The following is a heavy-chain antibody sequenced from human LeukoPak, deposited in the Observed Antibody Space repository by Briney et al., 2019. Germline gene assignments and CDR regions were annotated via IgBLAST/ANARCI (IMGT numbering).Heavy chain of an antibody. CDR3: ARDGVGATITNNWFDP. CDR1: GYTFTGYY. V-gene: IGHV1-2*02. CDR2: INPNRGGT. J-gene: IGHJ5*02. D-gene: IGHD1-26*01. Sequence: ASVKVSCKASGYTFTGYYMHWVRQAPGQGLEWMGWINPNRGGTNYAQKFQGRVTMTRDTSISTAYMELSRLRSDDTAVYYCARDGVGATITNNWFDPWGQGTLVTVSS.